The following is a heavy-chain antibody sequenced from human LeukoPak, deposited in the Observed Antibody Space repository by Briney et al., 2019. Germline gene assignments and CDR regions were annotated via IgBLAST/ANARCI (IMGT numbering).Heavy chain of an antibody. Sequence: ASVKVSCKASGYTFTGYYMHWVRQAPGQGLEWMGWINPNSGGTNYAQKFQGRVTITADKSTSTAYMELSSLRSEDTAVYYCARVAQLWEIDYWGQGTLVTVSS. CDR1: GYTFTGYY. CDR3: ARVAQLWEIDY. D-gene: IGHD5-18*01. CDR2: INPNSGGT. J-gene: IGHJ4*02. V-gene: IGHV1-2*02.